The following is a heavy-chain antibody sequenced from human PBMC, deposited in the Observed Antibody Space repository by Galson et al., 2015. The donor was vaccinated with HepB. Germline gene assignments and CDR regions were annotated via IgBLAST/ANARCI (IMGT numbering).Heavy chain of an antibody. J-gene: IGHJ4*02. CDR2: MTSDMRTI. CDR1: GFAFKFYS. V-gene: IGHV3-48*04. CDR3: ARSVEGAFDS. D-gene: IGHD2-2*01. Sequence: GSLRLSCAASGFAFKFYSMNWVRQAPGRGLEWASYMTSDMRTIKYADSVKGRFTISRDNVKNLVYLHMNSLGVEDTAHYFCARSVEGAFDSWGQGTLVIVSA.